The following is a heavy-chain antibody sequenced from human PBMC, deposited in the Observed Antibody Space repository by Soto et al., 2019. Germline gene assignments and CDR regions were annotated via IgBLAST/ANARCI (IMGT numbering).Heavy chain of an antibody. CDR2: IYPADSDT. D-gene: IGHD5-12*01. V-gene: IGHV5-51*01. Sequence: PGESLKISCKGSGYSFTSNWIGWVRQMPGKGLEWMGIIYPADSDTRYSPSFQGQVTISADKSTSTAYLQWSSLKASDTAIYYCARPSGHSGAYWGQGTLVTVSS. CDR3: ARPSGHSGAY. CDR1: GYSFTSNW. J-gene: IGHJ4*02.